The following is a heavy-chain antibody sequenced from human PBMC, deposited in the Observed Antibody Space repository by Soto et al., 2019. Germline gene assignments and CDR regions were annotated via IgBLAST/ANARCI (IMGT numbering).Heavy chain of an antibody. CDR3: ARDNGYSYGTGRVDY. D-gene: IGHD5-18*01. Sequence: QVQVVQSGAEVKKPGASVKVSCTASGYTFTSNGISWVRQAPGQGLEWMGWISAYNGNTNYAQKLQGRVTMTTDTSTSTAYMELRSLRSDGTAVYYCARDNGYSYGTGRVDYWGQGTLVTVSS. J-gene: IGHJ4*02. V-gene: IGHV1-18*01. CDR2: ISAYNGNT. CDR1: GYTFTSNG.